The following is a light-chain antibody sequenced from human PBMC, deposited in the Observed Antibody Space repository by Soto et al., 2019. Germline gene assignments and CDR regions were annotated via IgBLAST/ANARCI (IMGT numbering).Light chain of an antibody. CDR3: QQYNTCPPWT. V-gene: IGKV3-15*01. CDR2: GAS. Sequence: EIVMTQSPATLSVSPGVRGILSCRASQSVSSNLSGYQQKPGQAPRLLIYGASTRATGIPARFSGSGSGTEFTLTISSLESEDFAVYYCQQYNTCPPWTFGQGSKVDIK. J-gene: IGKJ1*01. CDR1: QSVSSN.